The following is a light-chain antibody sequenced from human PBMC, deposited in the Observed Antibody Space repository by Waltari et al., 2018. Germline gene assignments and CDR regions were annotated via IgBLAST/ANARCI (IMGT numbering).Light chain of an antibody. V-gene: IGKV2-29*03. CDR1: QSLLSSYGKAY. J-gene: IGKJ4*01. CDR2: EVS. Sequence: VMTQTTLLLFVTPGQLSSIYVKSSQSLLSSYGKAYLYWYLQRPGQSPQLLIYEVSSRFSGVPDRFSGSGSETDFTLKISRVEAEDVGIYYCMQATHLPLTFGGGTMVDIK. CDR3: MQATHLPLT.